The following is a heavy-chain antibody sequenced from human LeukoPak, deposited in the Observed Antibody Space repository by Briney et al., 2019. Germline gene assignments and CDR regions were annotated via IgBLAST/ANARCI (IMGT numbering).Heavy chain of an antibody. CDR2: ISGSGGST. D-gene: IGHD5-24*01. CDR3: ARDTSMATLDY. J-gene: IGHJ4*02. V-gene: IGHV3-23*01. Sequence: EGSLRLSCAASGFTFSSYAMSWVRQAPGKGLEWVSAISGSGGSTYYADSVKGRFTISRDNSKNTLYLQMNSLRAEDTAVYYCARDTSMATLDYWGQGTLVTVSS. CDR1: GFTFSSYA.